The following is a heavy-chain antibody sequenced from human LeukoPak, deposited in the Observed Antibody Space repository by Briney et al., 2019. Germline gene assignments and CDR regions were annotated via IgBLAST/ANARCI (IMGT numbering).Heavy chain of an antibody. D-gene: IGHD6-13*01. CDR2: IRYDGSNK. CDR1: GFTFSSYG. J-gene: IGHJ4*02. CDR3: AKSIRGPIAAPATGFDY. Sequence: GGSLRLSCAASGFTFSSYGMHWVRQAPGKGLEWVAFIRYDGSNKYYADSVKGRFTISRDNSKNTLYLQMNSLRAEDMAFYYCAKSIRGPIAAPATGFDYWGQGTLVTVSS. V-gene: IGHV3-30*02.